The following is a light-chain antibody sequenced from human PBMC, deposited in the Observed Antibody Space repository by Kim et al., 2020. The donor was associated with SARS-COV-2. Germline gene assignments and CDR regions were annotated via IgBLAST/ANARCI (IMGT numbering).Light chain of an antibody. V-gene: IGLV3-21*04. Sequence: QGTTDTINSGGKKIGSKSVHWYKQQPGPAPVLVIYNDGDRHSGIPERFSGSNSRTTATLTISRVEAEDEADYYCQVWDSSSDHVVFGGGTQLTVL. CDR3: QVWDSSSDHVV. CDR2: NDG. J-gene: IGLJ2*01. CDR1: KIGSKS.